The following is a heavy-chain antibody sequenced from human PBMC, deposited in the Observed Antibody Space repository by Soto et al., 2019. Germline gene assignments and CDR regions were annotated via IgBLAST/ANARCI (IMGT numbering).Heavy chain of an antibody. CDR2: ISSSSSYI. J-gene: IGHJ4*02. Sequence: EVQLVESGGGLVKPGGSLRLSCAASGFTFSSYSMNWVRQAPGKGLEWVSSISSSSSYIYYADSVKGRFTISRDNAKNSLYLQMNSLRAEDTAVYYCAREVSKYSGYDFYYWGQGTLVTVSS. D-gene: IGHD5-12*01. CDR3: AREVSKYSGYDFYY. CDR1: GFTFSSYS. V-gene: IGHV3-21*01.